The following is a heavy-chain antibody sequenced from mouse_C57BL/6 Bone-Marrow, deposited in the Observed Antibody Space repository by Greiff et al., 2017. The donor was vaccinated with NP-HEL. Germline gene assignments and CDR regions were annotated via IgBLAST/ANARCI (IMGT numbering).Heavy chain of an antibody. CDR2: IHPNSGST. CDR3: ARPNWDDAMDY. V-gene: IGHV1-64*01. Sequence: QVQLQQPGAELVKPGASVKLSCKASGYTFTSYWMHWVKQRPGQGLEWIGMIHPNSGSTNYNEKFKSKAKLTVDKSSSTAYMQLSSLTSEDSAVYYCARPNWDDAMDYWGQGTSVTVSS. J-gene: IGHJ4*01. D-gene: IGHD4-1*02. CDR1: GYTFTSYW.